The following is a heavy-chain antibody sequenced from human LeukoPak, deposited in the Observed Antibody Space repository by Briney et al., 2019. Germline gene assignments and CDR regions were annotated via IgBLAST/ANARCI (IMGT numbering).Heavy chain of an antibody. Sequence: SVKVSCKASGGTVSSYAISWVRQAPGQGLEWMGGIIPIFGTANYAQKFQGRVTITADESTSTAYMELSSLRSEDTAVYYCARGYYYDSSGYYPSGWFDPWGQGTLVTVSS. CDR3: ARGYYYDSSGYYPSGWFDP. V-gene: IGHV1-69*13. D-gene: IGHD3-22*01. CDR1: GGTVSSYA. J-gene: IGHJ5*02. CDR2: IIPIFGTA.